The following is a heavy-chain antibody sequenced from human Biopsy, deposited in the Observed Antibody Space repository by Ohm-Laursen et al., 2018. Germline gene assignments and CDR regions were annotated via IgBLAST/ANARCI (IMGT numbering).Heavy chain of an antibody. Sequence: GSSVKVSCNASGYTFTNYGISWVRQAPGQGLEWMGWISPYNGDTDYAQKLQGRVTITTDTSTSTAYMDLRSLRSDDTAVYYCARDRWPHVTLLGLVVFDFWGQGTLVIVSS. CDR1: GYTFTNYG. CDR2: ISPYNGDT. J-gene: IGHJ4*02. CDR3: ARDRWPHVTLLGLVVFDF. V-gene: IGHV1-18*01. D-gene: IGHD3-3*01.